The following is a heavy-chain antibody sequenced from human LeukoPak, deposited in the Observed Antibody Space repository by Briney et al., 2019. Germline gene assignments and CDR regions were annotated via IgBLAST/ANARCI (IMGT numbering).Heavy chain of an antibody. V-gene: IGHV3-48*01. CDR3: AKVFSAYSSGWYEYYDY. Sequence: PGGSLRLSCAASGFTFSNYNMNWVRQPPGKGLQWVSYISSSSNIIYYADSVKGRFTISRDNAKNSLFLQMNSLRAEDTAVYYCAKVFSAYSSGWYEYYDYWGQGTLVTVSS. CDR2: ISSSSNII. J-gene: IGHJ4*02. CDR1: GFTFSNYN. D-gene: IGHD6-19*01.